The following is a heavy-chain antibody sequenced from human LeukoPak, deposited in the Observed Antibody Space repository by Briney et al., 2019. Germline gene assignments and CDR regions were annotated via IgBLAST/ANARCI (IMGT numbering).Heavy chain of an antibody. Sequence: PGGSLRLSCAASGFTFSSYGMHWVRQAPGKGLEWVAVISYVGSNKYNAASVKGRFAISRDNSKNTLYLQMNSLRADDTAIYYCARNQQLGGHSYYYYGMDVWGQGTTVTVSS. CDR2: ISYVGSNK. J-gene: IGHJ6*02. CDR1: GFTFSSYG. V-gene: IGHV3-30*03. CDR3: ARNQQLGGHSYYYYGMDV. D-gene: IGHD3-16*01.